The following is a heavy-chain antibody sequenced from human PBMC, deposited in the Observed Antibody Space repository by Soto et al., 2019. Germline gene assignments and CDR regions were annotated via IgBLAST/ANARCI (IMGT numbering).Heavy chain of an antibody. CDR2: IYYSGST. J-gene: IGHJ4*02. D-gene: IGHD3-3*01. V-gene: IGHV4-59*08. CDR3: ARHAAYYDFWSGYYTYYLDY. Sequence: SETLSLTCTVSGGSISSCYWSWIRQPPGKGLEWIGYIYYSGSTNYNPSLKSRVTISVDTSKNQFSLKLSSVTAADTAVYYCARHAAYYDFWSGYYTYYLDYWGQGTLVTVSS. CDR1: GGSISSCY.